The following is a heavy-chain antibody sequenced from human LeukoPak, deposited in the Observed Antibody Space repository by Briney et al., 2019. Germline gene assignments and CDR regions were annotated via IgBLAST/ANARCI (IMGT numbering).Heavy chain of an antibody. CDR2: IYSSGST. J-gene: IGHJ5*02. V-gene: IGHV4-4*07. CDR3: AREAIVNNWFDP. Sequence: SETLSFTCTVSGGSISSYYWSWIRQPGGKGLEWIGRIYSSGSTYYNPSLKSRVTISVDTSKNQFSLNLNSVTAADTAVYYCAREAIVNNWFDPWGQGTLVTVSS. CDR1: GGSISSYY. D-gene: IGHD2-21*01.